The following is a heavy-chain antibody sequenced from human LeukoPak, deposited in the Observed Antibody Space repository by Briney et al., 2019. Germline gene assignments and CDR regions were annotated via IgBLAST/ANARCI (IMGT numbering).Heavy chain of an antibody. CDR1: GFTFSSYT. CDR3: ARDGKNQLLGDYYYYGMDV. J-gene: IGHJ6*02. CDR2: TSSSSSYM. Sequence: GGSLTLSCAASGFTFSSYTMNWVRQAPGKGLEWVSSTSSSSSYMYYATSVKGRFTISRDNAKNSLYLEMNSLRAEDTAVYYCARDGKNQLLGDYYYYGMDVWGQGTTVTVSS. D-gene: IGHD2-2*01. V-gene: IGHV3-21*01.